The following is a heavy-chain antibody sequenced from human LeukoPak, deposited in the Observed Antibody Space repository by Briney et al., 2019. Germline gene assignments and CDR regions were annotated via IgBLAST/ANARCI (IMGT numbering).Heavy chain of an antibody. V-gene: IGHV3-21*01. J-gene: IGHJ6*01. D-gene: IGHD6-19*01. CDR2: ISSSSSHM. CDR3: AREPGAGDV. CDR1: GFTFGTYS. Sequence: GGSLRLSCAASGFTFGTYSMNGVRQAPGKGLEWISSISSSSSHMYYADSVMVRFTTSRDTAKNSMYLQMNSLRVEDTAVYYCAREPGAGDVWGQGTTLTLSS.